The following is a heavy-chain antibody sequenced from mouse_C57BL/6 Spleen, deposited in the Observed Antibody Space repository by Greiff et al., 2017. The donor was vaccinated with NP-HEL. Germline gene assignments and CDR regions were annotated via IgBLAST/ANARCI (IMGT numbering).Heavy chain of an antibody. CDR3: ARYYYGTYYAMDY. D-gene: IGHD1-1*01. Sequence: EVQVVESGGGLVQPGGSLKLSCAASGFTFSDYYMYWVRQTPEKRLEWVAYISNGGGSTYYPDTVKGRFTISRDNAKNTLYLQMSRLKSEDTAMYYCARYYYGTYYAMDYWGQGTSVTVSS. J-gene: IGHJ4*01. V-gene: IGHV5-12*01. CDR2: ISNGGGST. CDR1: GFTFSDYY.